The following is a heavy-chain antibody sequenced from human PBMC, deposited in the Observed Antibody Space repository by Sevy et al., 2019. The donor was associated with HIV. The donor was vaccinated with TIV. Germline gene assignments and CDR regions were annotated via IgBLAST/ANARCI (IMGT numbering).Heavy chain of an antibody. J-gene: IGHJ4*02. CDR3: ARGGATTDY. CDR1: GLSFSSYW. V-gene: IGHV3-7*01. D-gene: IGHD1-26*01. Sequence: GGPLRLSCAASGLSFSSYWMSWVRQAPGKGLEWVANIKEDGSEKYYVDSVKGRFIISRDNAKNSLYLQMNSLRAEDTAVYYCARGGATTDYWGQGTLVTVSS. CDR2: IKEDGSEK.